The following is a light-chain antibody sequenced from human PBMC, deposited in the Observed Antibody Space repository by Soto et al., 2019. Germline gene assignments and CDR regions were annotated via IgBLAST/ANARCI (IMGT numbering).Light chain of an antibody. J-gene: IGKJ5*01. CDR2: DAS. Sequence: EIVLTQSPDTLSFSPGERATLSCRASHSVRSERLAWYQQKRGQAPTLLIFDASSRASGTPERFSGSGSGTDFTLTISRLEPEDFAVYYCQEYDGAPPITFGLGTRLEIK. CDR1: HSVRSER. CDR3: QEYDGAPPIT. V-gene: IGKV3-20*01.